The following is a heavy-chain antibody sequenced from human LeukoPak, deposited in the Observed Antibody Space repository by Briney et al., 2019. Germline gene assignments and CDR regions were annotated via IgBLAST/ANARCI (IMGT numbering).Heavy chain of an antibody. D-gene: IGHD5-18*01. V-gene: IGHV3-7*01. CDR1: GFTFSSYW. CDR3: ARDPTPAPYTAMASDAFDI. Sequence: PGGSLRLSCAASGFTFSSYWMSWVRQAPGKGLEWVPNIKQDGSEKYYVDSVKGRFTISRDNAKNSLYLQMNSLRAEDTAVYYCARDPTPAPYTAMASDAFDIWGQGTMVTVSS. J-gene: IGHJ3*02. CDR2: IKQDGSEK.